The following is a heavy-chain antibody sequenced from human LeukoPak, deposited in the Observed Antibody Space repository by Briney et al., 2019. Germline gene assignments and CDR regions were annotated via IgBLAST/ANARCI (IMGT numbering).Heavy chain of an antibody. CDR2: ISSSSSYI. J-gene: IGHJ4*02. CDR1: GFTFSSYS. V-gene: IGHV3-21*01. CDR3: ARGGPYYDSSGQIYFDY. D-gene: IGHD3-22*01. Sequence: GGSLRLSCAATGFTFSSYSMNWVRQAPGKGLEWVSSISSSSSYIYYADSVKGRFTISRDNAKNSLYLQMNSLRAEDKAVYYCARGGPYYDSSGQIYFDYWGQGTLVTVSS.